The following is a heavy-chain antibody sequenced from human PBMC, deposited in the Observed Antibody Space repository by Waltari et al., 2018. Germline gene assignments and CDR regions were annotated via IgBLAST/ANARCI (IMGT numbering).Heavy chain of an antibody. CDR1: GINFGDFA. Sequence: EVQLAVSGGGLVQPGRCLGLSCTASGINFGDFAMTWVRQVPGKGLEWVGFSRSKTYGGAPEYAASVKGRFTISRDDSKSVAYLQMNSLRTEDTALYYCTRADGMTDLDYWGQGALVTVSS. J-gene: IGHJ4*02. CDR3: TRADGMTDLDY. V-gene: IGHV3-49*04. CDR2: SRSKTYGGAP.